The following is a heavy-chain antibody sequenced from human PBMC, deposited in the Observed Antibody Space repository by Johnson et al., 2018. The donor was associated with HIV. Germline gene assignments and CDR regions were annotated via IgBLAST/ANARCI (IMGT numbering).Heavy chain of an antibody. CDR1: GFSFSNYW. CDR2: IKEDGSEE. J-gene: IGHJ3*02. CDR3: ARDGVYSSPWDAFDI. D-gene: IGHD6-19*01. V-gene: IGHV3-7*05. Sequence: VQLVESGGGSVQPGGFLRLSCAASGFSFSNYWMSWVRQAPGKGLEWVANIKEDGSEEYYVDSMEGRFIISRDNAKNSLYLQMDNLRVEDTAMYYCARDGVYSSPWDAFDIWGQGTMVTVSS.